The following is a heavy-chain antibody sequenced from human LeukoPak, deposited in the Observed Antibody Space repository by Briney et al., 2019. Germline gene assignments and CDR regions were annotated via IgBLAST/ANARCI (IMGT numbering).Heavy chain of an antibody. V-gene: IGHV1-2*02. CDR2: INPNSGGT. J-gene: IGHJ4*02. Sequence: ASVKVSCKASGYTFTGYYMHWVRQAPGQGLEWMGWINPNSGGTNYAQKFQGRVTMTRDTSISTAYMELSRLRSDDTAVYYCARVRYDILTGYYPDFDYWGQGTLVTVSS. CDR1: GYTFTGYY. CDR3: ARVRYDILTGYYPDFDY. D-gene: IGHD3-9*01.